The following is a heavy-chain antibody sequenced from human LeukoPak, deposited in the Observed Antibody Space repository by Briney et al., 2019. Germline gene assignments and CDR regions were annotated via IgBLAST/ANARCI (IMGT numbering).Heavy chain of an antibody. Sequence: GASVKVSCKASGYSFTSNYMHWVRQAPGQGLEWMGMIYPRDGSTSYAQKFQGRVTVTRDTSTSTVHMELSGLRSEDAAVYYCARDQEAFDYWGQGTWSPSPQ. J-gene: IGHJ4*02. CDR3: ARDQEAFDY. V-gene: IGHV1-46*01. CDR2: IYPRDGST. CDR1: GYSFTSNY.